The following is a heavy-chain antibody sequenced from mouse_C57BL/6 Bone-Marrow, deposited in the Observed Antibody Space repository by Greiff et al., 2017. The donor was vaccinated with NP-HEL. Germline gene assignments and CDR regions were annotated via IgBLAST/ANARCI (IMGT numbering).Heavy chain of an antibody. J-gene: IGHJ3*01. CDR1: GYSFTDYN. D-gene: IGHD2-1*01. V-gene: IGHV1-39*01. Sequence: VHVKQSGPELVKPGASVKISCKASGYSFTDYNMNWVKQSNGKSLEWIGVINPNYGTTSYNQKFKGKATLTVDQSSSTAYMQLNSLTSEDSAVYYCAGYGNYLAWFAYWGQGTLVTVSA. CDR3: AGYGNYLAWFAY. CDR2: INPNYGTT.